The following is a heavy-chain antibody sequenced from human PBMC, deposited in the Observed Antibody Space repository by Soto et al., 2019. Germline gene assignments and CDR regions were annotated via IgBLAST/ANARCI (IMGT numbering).Heavy chain of an antibody. V-gene: IGHV3-23*01. Sequence: LSCAASGFTFSSYAMSWVRQAPGKGLEWVSAISGSGGSTYYADSVKGRFTISRDNSKNTLYLQMNSLRAEDTAVYYCAKDRPTTRGFGYYYYYGMDVWGQGTTVTVSS. CDR2: ISGSGGST. J-gene: IGHJ6*02. CDR1: GFTFSSYA. D-gene: IGHD4-17*01. CDR3: AKDRPTTRGFGYYYYYGMDV.